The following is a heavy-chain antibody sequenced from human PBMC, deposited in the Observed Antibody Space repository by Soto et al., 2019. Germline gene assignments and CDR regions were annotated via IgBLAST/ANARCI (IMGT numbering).Heavy chain of an antibody. D-gene: IGHD6-25*01. CDR2: INPHTGDT. Sequence: QVQLVQSGAEVKKPGASVTVSCKTSGYPLTDFYIHWVRQAPGQGLEWMAWINPHTGDTNTALKFQVRVTRTREPAINTAFMELTRLGSEETAVYYCAREGGAAPGARREWYLDLWGRDTLVSVSS. CDR1: GYPLTDFY. J-gene: IGHJ2*01. CDR3: AREGGAAPGARREWYLDL. V-gene: IGHV1-2*02.